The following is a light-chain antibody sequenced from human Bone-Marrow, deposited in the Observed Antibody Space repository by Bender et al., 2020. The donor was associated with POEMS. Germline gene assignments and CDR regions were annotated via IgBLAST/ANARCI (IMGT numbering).Light chain of an antibody. V-gene: IGLV1-40*01. CDR3: QSYDSSLTAVV. CDR1: FSNIGAGYD. CDR2: ETN. J-gene: IGLJ2*01. Sequence: QSVLTQPPSVSGAPGQRVTFSCTGSFSNIGAGYDVHWYQQLPGTAPKLVIYETNNRPSGVPDRFSGSKSGTSASLAITGLQAEDEADYYCQSYDSSLTAVVFGGGTKLTVL.